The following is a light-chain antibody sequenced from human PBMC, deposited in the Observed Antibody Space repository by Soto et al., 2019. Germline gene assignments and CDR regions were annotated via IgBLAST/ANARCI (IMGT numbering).Light chain of an antibody. V-gene: IGKV4-1*01. J-gene: IGKJ1*01. CDR2: WAS. CDR1: QSVLYSSNNKNY. CDR3: QQYYRPWT. Sequence: DIVMTQSPDSLAGSLGERATINCKSSQSVLYSSNNKNYLAWYQQKPGQPPKLLIYWASTRESGVPDRFSGSGSGTDFTLTISSLQAEDVAVYYCQQYYRPWTFGQGTKVEIK.